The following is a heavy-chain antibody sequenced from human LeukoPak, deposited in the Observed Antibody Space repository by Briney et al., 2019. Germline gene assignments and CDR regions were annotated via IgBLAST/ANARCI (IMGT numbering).Heavy chain of an antibody. D-gene: IGHD2-21*01. CDR1: GGSISSGSYY. CDR2: IFYSGST. CDR3: ARSLASMYSFDF. J-gene: IGHJ4*02. Sequence: PSETLSLTCTVSGGSISSGSYYWSWIRQSPGKGLEWIGYIFYSGSTNYNPSLKSRVTISVDTSKIQFSLKLNSVTAADTAFYYCARSLASMYSFDFWGQGTLVTVSS. V-gene: IGHV4-61*01.